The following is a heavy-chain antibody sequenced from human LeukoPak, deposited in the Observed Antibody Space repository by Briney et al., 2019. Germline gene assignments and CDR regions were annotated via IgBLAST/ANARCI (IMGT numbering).Heavy chain of an antibody. CDR3: AKGGAATMRDGYNYYNYYKEV. J-gene: IGHJ6*03. D-gene: IGHD5-24*01. CDR2: ISGNGGHT. CDR1: GITFSSHA. Sequence: PGGSLRLSCAASGITFSSHAMSWVRQAPGKGLEWVSLISGNGGHTYYGDSVKGRFTISRDNSTNRLYLQMNSLRPEDTAVYYCAKGGAATMRDGYNYYNYYKEVWGRGTTVTVSS. V-gene: IGHV3-23*01.